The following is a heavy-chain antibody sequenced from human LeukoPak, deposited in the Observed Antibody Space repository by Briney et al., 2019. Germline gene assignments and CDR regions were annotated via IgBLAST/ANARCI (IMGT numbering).Heavy chain of an antibody. CDR2: ISGSGGST. CDR1: GFTFSSYA. V-gene: IGHV3-23*01. CDR3: AKRYSSSWYRDDAFDI. Sequence: PGGSLRLXCAASGFTFSSYAMSWVRPAPGKGLEWVSAISGSGGSTYYADSVKGRFTISRDNSKNTLYLQMNSLRAEDTAVYYCAKRYSSSWYRDDAFDIWGQGTMVTVSS. D-gene: IGHD6-13*01. J-gene: IGHJ3*02.